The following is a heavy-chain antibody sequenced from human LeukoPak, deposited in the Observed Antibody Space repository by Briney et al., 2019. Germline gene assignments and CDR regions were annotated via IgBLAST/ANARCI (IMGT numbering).Heavy chain of an antibody. V-gene: IGHV3-7*01. J-gene: IGHJ4*02. CDR3: AASPDNQWQVLLYLDS. CDR1: GFNCGNQW. CDR2: IKEDGSEK. D-gene: IGHD6-19*01. Sequence: PGGSLRLSCAASGFNCGNQWMSWVRQTPGKGLEWVATIKEDGSEKDYVHSVKGRFTISRDNANKSLYLQMNSLGIEDTALYYCAASPDNQWQVLLYLDSWGQGTPVTVSS.